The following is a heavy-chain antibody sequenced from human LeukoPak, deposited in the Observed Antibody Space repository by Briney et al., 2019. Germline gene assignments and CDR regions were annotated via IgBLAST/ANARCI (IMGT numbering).Heavy chain of an antibody. V-gene: IGHV3-23*01. D-gene: IGHD6-13*01. Sequence: GGSLRLSCAASGFTFSSYAMSWVRQAPGKGLEWVSAISGSGVSTYYADSVKGRFTISRDNSKNTLYLQMNSLRAEDTAVYYCAKMCRSSSLYYFDYWGQGTLVTVSS. CDR1: GFTFSSYA. CDR2: ISGSGVST. CDR3: AKMCRSSSLYYFDY. J-gene: IGHJ4*02.